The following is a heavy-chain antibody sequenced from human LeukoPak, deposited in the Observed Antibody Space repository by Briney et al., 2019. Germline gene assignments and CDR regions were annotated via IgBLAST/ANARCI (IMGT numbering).Heavy chain of an antibody. CDR1: GFALRNYR. CDR2: IKEDGSEK. Sequence: PGGSLRLSSPAPGFALRNYRMNYFRQAPGKGPECVANIKEDGSEKYYVDPVRGRFTISRENAKNSLYLQMKNYRADNTAIYYCCSCHYFDYMSQGTLVTVSS. CDR3: CSCHYFDY. D-gene: IGHD2-15*01. V-gene: IGHV3-7*01. J-gene: IGHJ4*02.